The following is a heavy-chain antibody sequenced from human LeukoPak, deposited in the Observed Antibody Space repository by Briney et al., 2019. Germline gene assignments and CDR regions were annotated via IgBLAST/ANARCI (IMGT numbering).Heavy chain of an antibody. CDR3: ARGTGRYSQRANWFDP. D-gene: IGHD5-12*01. Sequence: SETLSLTCAVYGGSFSGYYWSWIRQPPGKGLEWIGEINHSGSTNYNPSLKSRVTISVDTSKNQFSLKLSSVTAADTAVYYCARGTGRYSQRANWFDPWGQGTLVTVSS. V-gene: IGHV4-34*01. CDR1: GGSFSGYY. CDR2: INHSGST. J-gene: IGHJ5*02.